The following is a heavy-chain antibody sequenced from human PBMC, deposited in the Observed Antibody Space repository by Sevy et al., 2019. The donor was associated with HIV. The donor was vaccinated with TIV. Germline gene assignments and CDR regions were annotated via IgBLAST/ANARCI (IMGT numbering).Heavy chain of an antibody. CDR3: AREERSAFDI. CDR1: GGSISSGGYY. CDR2: IYYSGST. Sequence: SETLSLTYTVSGGSISSGGYYWSRIRQHPGKGQEWIGYIYYSGSTYYNPSLKSRVTISVDTSKNQFSLKLSSVTAADTAVYYCAREERSAFDIWGQGTMVTVSS. V-gene: IGHV4-31*03. J-gene: IGHJ3*02.